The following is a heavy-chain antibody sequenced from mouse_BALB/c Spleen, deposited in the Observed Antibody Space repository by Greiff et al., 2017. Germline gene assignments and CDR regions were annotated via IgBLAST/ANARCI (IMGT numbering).Heavy chain of an antibody. CDR1: GFNIKDTY. V-gene: IGHV14-3*02. CDR3: ARSTVVAYYYAMDY. CDR2: IDPANGNT. J-gene: IGHJ4*01. D-gene: IGHD1-1*01. Sequence: EVQLQQSGAELVKPGASVKLSCTASGFNIKDTYMHWVKQRPEQGLEWIGRIDPANGNTKYDPKFQGKATITADTSSNTAYLQLSSLTSEDTAVYYCARSTVVAYYYAMDYWGQGTSVTVSS.